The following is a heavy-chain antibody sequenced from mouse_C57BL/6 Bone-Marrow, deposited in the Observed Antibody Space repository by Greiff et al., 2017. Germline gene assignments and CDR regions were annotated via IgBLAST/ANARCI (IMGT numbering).Heavy chain of an antibody. CDR2: ISDGGSYT. CDR1: GFTFSSYA. Sequence: EVQGVESGGGLVKPGGSLKLSCAASGFTFSSYAMSWVRQTPEKRLEWVATISDGGSYTYYPDNVKGRFTISRDNAKNNLYLQMSHLKSEDTAMYYCARRIYDGFDYWGQGTTLTVSS. J-gene: IGHJ2*01. D-gene: IGHD2-3*01. CDR3: ARRIYDGFDY. V-gene: IGHV5-4*01.